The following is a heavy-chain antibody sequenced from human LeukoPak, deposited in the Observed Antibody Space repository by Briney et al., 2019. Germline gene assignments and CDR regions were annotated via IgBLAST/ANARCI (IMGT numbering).Heavy chain of an antibody. J-gene: IGHJ4*02. Sequence: ASVKVSCKASGYTFTGYYMHWVRQAPGQGLERMGWINPNSGGTNYAQKFQGRVTMTRDTSISTAYMELSRLRSDDTAVYYCARDREGLRLGELSPYFDYWGQGTLVTVSS. CDR3: ARDREGLRLGELSPYFDY. V-gene: IGHV1-2*02. D-gene: IGHD3-16*02. CDR1: GYTFTGYY. CDR2: INPNSGGT.